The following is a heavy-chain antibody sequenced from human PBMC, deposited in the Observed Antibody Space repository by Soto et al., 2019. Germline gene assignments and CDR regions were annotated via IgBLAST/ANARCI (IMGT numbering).Heavy chain of an antibody. CDR3: AKGGLADSWDY. D-gene: IGHD2-21*01. Sequence: EVHLSESGGGLVQPGGSLRLSCAASGFSFGSYVMAWVRQAPGKGLQWISAIRGSGGGTYYADSVKGRFIISGDNSQNTLFLPMNTPGGDDTAVYFCAKGGLADSWDYWGQGILVTVSS. CDR2: IRGSGGGT. CDR1: GFSFGSYV. V-gene: IGHV3-23*01. J-gene: IGHJ4*01.